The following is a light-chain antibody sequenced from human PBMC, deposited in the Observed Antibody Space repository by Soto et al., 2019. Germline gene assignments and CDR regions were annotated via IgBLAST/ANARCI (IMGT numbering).Light chain of an antibody. J-gene: IGKJ1*01. Sequence: GNRVAKGWRVIQTISSWLAWYQQKPGKAPKLLIYKASTLKSGVPARFSGSVSGTEFTLIISRLPHDTCATYYCQRHNSSSEAFGQGDQGGYQ. CDR3: QRHNSSSEA. V-gene: IGKV1-5*03. CDR1: QTISSW. CDR2: KAS.